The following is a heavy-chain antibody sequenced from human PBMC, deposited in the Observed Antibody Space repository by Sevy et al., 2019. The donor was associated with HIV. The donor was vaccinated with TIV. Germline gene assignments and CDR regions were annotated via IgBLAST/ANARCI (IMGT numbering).Heavy chain of an antibody. Sequence: SETLSLTCAVYGGSFNGYYWSWIRQPPGKGLEWIGEINHSGSTNYNPSLKSRVTISVDTSKNQFSLKLSSVTAADTAVYYCARGEDIVVVPAAKVGQFDPWGQGTLVTVSS. CDR2: INHSGST. V-gene: IGHV4-34*01. CDR3: ARGEDIVVVPAAKVGQFDP. J-gene: IGHJ5*02. D-gene: IGHD2-2*01. CDR1: GGSFNGYY.